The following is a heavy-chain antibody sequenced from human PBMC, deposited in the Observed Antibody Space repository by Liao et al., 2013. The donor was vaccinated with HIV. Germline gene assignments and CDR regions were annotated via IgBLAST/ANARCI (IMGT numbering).Heavy chain of an antibody. CDR2: IYYSGST. CDR3: ARRMRALIAAAGIDY. Sequence: QLQLQESGPGLVKPSETLSLTCTVSGGSISSSTYYWGWIRQPPGKGLEWIGSIYYSGSTKYNPSLKSRVTISVDTSKNQFSLKLSSVTAADTAVYYCARRMRALIAAAGIDYWGQGTLVTVSS. D-gene: IGHD6-13*01. V-gene: IGHV4-39*07. J-gene: IGHJ4*02. CDR1: GGSISSSTYY.